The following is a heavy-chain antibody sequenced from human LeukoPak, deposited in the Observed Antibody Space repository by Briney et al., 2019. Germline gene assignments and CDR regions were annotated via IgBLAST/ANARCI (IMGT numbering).Heavy chain of an antibody. CDR1: GFTFSSYS. Sequence: PGGSLRLSCASSGFTFSSYSMSWVRPAPGKGLEWVSGISGSGGSTFYADSVKGRFTLSRDNSKNTLYLQMDSLRAEDTAVYYCAKDPYSGSYFDSWGQGTLVTVSS. CDR3: AKDPYSGSYFDS. D-gene: IGHD1-26*01. V-gene: IGHV3-23*01. J-gene: IGHJ4*02. CDR2: ISGSGGST.